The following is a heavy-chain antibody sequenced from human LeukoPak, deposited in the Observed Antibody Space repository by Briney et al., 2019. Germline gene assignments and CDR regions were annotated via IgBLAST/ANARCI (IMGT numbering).Heavy chain of an antibody. J-gene: IGHJ4*02. D-gene: IGHD5-18*01. Sequence: GGSLRLSCAASGFTFSSYAMSWVRQAPGKGLEWVAAISGSGSSTYYADSVKGRFTISRDNSKNTLYLQMNSLRAEDTAVYYCVKDFGYGYGKRVHWGQGTLVTVSS. CDR3: VKDFGYGYGKRVH. CDR1: GFTFSSYA. V-gene: IGHV3-23*01. CDR2: ISGSGSST.